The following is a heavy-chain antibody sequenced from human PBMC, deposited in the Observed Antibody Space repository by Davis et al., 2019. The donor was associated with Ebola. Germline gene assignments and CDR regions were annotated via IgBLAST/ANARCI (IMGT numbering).Heavy chain of an antibody. J-gene: IGHJ4*02. V-gene: IGHV4-59*12. CDR2: IHDNGDT. D-gene: IGHD3-10*01. Sequence: SETLSLTCTVSGGSISSYYWSWIRQPPGKGLEWIGYIHDNGDTKSNPSLKSRVTISVDTSKNQFSLKLSSVTAADTAVYYCARMKVLLWFGTLDYWGQGTLVTVSS. CDR3: ARMKVLLWFGTLDY. CDR1: GGSISSYY.